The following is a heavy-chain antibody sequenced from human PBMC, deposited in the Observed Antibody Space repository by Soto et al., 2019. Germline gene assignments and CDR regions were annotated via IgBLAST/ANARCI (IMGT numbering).Heavy chain of an antibody. CDR2: VYYRGRS. CDR3: VIQRTTVITQAYLDY. Sequence: SETLSRTCTVSGGSVTNSSYYWGWIRQSPGKGLEWIGSVYYRGRSYSKSSVKSRVTISVDTSKNQFSLNLNSVTASGTAVYFCVIQRTTVITQAYLDYWGPGALVT. CDR1: GGSVTNSSYY. V-gene: IGHV4-39*01. D-gene: IGHD4-4*01. J-gene: IGHJ4*02.